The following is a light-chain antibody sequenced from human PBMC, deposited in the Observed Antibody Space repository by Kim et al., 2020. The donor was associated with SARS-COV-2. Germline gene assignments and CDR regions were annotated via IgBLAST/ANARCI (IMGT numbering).Light chain of an antibody. J-gene: IGKJ5*01. CDR3: QQYDSCPPIT. V-gene: IGKV3-15*01. CDR2: CGS. Sequence: PGEGGTLSCRASQSVRTNLAWYQLKPGQAPRLLLYCGSSRAAGIPVRFSGSGSGTQFTTTIISLQSEDFAVYYCQQYDSCPPITFGQGTRLEIK. CDR1: QSVRTN.